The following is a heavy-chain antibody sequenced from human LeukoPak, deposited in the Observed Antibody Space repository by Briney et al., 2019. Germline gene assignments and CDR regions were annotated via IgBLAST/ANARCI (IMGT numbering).Heavy chain of an antibody. CDR2: ISAYNGNT. CDR1: GYTFTSYG. Sequence: ASVKVSCKASGYTFTSYGISWVRQAPGQGLEWMGWISAYNGNTNYAQKLQGRVTMTTDTSTSTAYMELRSLRSDDTAVYYCARAYYDSSGYYLVTGWFDPWGQGTLVTVSS. CDR3: ARAYYDSSGYYLVTGWFDP. D-gene: IGHD3-22*01. V-gene: IGHV1-18*01. J-gene: IGHJ5*02.